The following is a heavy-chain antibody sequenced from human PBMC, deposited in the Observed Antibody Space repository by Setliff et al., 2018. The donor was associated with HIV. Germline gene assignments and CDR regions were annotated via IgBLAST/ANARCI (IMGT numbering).Heavy chain of an antibody. D-gene: IGHD3-22*01. J-gene: IGHJ4*02. V-gene: IGHV1-69*13. CDR3: ARGGVYYYDSSGWSMDY. CDR2: INPNSGGT. Sequence: ASVKVSCKASGGTFSSYAISWVRQAPGQGLEWMGWINPNSGGTNYAQKFQGRVTITADESTSTAYMELSSLRSEDTAVYYCARGGVYYYDSSGWSMDYWGQGTLVTVSS. CDR1: GGTFSSYA.